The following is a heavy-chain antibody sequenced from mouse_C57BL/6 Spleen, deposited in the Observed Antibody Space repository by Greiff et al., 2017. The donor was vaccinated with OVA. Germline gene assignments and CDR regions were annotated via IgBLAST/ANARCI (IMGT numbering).Heavy chain of an antibody. J-gene: IGHJ2*01. D-gene: IGHD2-3*01. Sequence: EVQLQQSGPELVKPGASVKISCKASGYTFTDYYMNWVNQSHGKSLEWIGDINPNNGGTSYNQKFKGKATLTVDKSSSTAYMELRSLTSEDSAVYYCAMYDGYYSPDYWGQGTTLTVSS. CDR1: GYTFTDYY. CDR3: AMYDGYYSPDY. CDR2: INPNNGGT. V-gene: IGHV1-26*01.